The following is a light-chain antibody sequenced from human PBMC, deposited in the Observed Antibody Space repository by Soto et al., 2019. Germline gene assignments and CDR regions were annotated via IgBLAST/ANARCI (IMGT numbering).Light chain of an antibody. Sequence: AIQMTQSPSTLSASVGDRVTITCRASQDISNDLGWYQQKPGKAPKLLISSTSTLQSGVPSRFTGSGSGTDFTLTISSLQPEDFATYYCLQDYNYPRTFGQGTKVEIK. J-gene: IGKJ1*01. V-gene: IGKV1-6*01. CDR3: LQDYNYPRT. CDR1: QDISND. CDR2: STS.